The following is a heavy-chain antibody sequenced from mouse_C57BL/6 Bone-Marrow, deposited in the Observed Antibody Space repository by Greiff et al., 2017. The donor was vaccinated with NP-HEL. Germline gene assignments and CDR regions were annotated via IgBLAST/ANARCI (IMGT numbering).Heavy chain of an antibody. D-gene: IGHD1-1*01. CDR2: IHPNSGST. CDR3: ARHYGSSDKDFDY. V-gene: IGHV1-64*01. CDR1: GYTFTSYW. Sequence: VQLQQPGAELVKPGASVKLSCKASGYTFTSYWMHWVKQRPGQGLEWIGMIHPNSGSTNYNEKFKSKATLTVDKSSSTAYMQLSSLTSEDSAVYYCARHYGSSDKDFDYWGQGTTLTVSS. J-gene: IGHJ2*01.